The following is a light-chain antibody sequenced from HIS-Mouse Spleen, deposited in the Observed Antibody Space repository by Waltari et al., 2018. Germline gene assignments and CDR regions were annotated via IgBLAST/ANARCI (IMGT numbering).Light chain of an antibody. CDR1: QSVSSSY. Sequence: EIVLTQSPGTLYLSPGERATLSCRARQSVSSSYLAWYQQKPGQAPRLLIYGASSRATGIPDRFSGSGSGTDFTLTISRLEPEDFAVYYCQQYGSSPPWTFGQGTKVEIK. V-gene: IGKV3-20*01. J-gene: IGKJ1*01. CDR2: GAS. CDR3: QQYGSSPPWT.